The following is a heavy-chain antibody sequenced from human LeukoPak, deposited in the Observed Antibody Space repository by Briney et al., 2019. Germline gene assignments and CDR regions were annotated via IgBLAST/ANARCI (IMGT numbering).Heavy chain of an antibody. CDR1: GGSISSYY. V-gene: IGHV4-59*08. D-gene: IGHD3-16*01. Sequence: ASETLSLTCTVSGGSISSYYWSWIRQPPGKGLEWIGYIYYSGSTNYNPSLKSRVTISVDTSKNQFSLKLRSVTAADTAVYYCARKGVSDLYYFDSWGQGTLVTVSS. CDR3: ARKGVSDLYYFDS. CDR2: IYYSGST. J-gene: IGHJ4*02.